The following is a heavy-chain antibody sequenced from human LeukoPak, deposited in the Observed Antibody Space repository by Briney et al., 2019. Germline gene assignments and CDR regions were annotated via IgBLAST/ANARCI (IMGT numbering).Heavy chain of an antibody. D-gene: IGHD1-1*01. CDR2: IYYSGST. CDR3: ARGYNRNDDYYYGMDV. V-gene: IGHV4-59*08. Sequence: SETLSLTCTVSGGSISSYYWSWIRQPPGKGLEWIWYIYYSGSTNYNPSLKSRVTISVDTSKNQFSLKLSSVTAADTAVYYCARGYNRNDDYYYGMDVWGQGTTVTVSS. J-gene: IGHJ6*02. CDR1: GGSISSYY.